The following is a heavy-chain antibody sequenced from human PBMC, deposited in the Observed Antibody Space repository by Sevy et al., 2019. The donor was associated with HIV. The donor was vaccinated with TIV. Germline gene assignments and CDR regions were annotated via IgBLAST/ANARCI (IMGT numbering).Heavy chain of an antibody. J-gene: IGHJ4*02. CDR2: TPATGIST. CDR1: GFSFDNHA. V-gene: IGHV3-23*01. Sequence: GGSLRLSCAASGFSFDNHAMIWFRHPPGKGLEWVSTTPATGISTFYANSVKGRFIISRDNSKSTLYLEMNSLRVEDTALYYCARGWPIHLWGQGTLVTVSS. D-gene: IGHD3-3*02. CDR3: ARGWPIHL.